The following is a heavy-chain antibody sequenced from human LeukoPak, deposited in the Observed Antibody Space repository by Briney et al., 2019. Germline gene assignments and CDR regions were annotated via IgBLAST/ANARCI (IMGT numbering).Heavy chain of an antibody. CDR3: ASGEQYYDILTGYYPSYYFDY. CDR1: GYTFTSYY. D-gene: IGHD3-9*01. Sequence: ASVKVSCKASGYTFTSYYMHWVRQAPGQGLEWMGWINPNSGGTNYAQKFQGRVTMTRDTSISTAYMELSRLRSDDTAVYYCASGEQYYDILTGYYPSYYFDYWGQGTLVTVSS. CDR2: INPNSGGT. V-gene: IGHV1-2*02. J-gene: IGHJ4*02.